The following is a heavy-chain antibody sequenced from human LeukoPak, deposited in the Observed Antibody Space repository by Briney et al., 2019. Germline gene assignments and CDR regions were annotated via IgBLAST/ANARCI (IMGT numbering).Heavy chain of an antibody. CDR3: AKGSGYYPYYTMDV. J-gene: IGHJ6*02. CDR1: GFAFSNYA. Sequence: GGSLRPSCAASGFAFSNYAMSWVRQAPGKGLEWVSAISGSGGSTYYADSVKGRFTISRDTSKNTLYLQMNSLSAEDTAVYYCAKGSGYYPYYTMDVWGQGTTVTVSS. CDR2: ISGSGGST. V-gene: IGHV3-23*01. D-gene: IGHD3-22*01.